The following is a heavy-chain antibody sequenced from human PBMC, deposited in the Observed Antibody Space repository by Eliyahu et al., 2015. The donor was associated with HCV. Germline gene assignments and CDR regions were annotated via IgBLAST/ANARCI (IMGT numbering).Heavy chain of an antibody. CDR1: GFXFXDYA. J-gene: IGHJ4*02. Sequence: EVQLVESGGGLVQPGRSLXLSCAASGFXFXDYAMHXVRQAPGKGLEWVSGISWNSGSIGYADSVKXRFTVSRDNAKNSLYLQMNSLRAEDTALYYCAKDIGSSGWYGCDYWGQGTLVTVSS. V-gene: IGHV3-9*01. D-gene: IGHD6-19*01. CDR3: AKDIGSSGWYGCDY. CDR2: ISWNSGSI.